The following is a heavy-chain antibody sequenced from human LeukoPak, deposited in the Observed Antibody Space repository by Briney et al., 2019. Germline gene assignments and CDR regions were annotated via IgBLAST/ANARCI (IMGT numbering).Heavy chain of an antibody. D-gene: IGHD2-21*02. CDR2: IYHSERP. V-gene: IGHV4-38-2*01. CDR3: ASHLRSGGGDYPNGFDP. J-gene: IGHJ5*02. Sequence: SETLSLTCAVSGYSITSTNYWGWMRQPPGKGLEWIGSIYHSERPSYNPSLKSRVTISLDTSKNHFSLNLNSVTAADTAVYFCASHLRSGGGDYPNGFDPWGQGILVTVSS. CDR1: GYSITSTNY.